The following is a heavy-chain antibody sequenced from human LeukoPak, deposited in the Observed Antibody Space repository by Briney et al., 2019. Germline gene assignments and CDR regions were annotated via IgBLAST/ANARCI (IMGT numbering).Heavy chain of an antibody. D-gene: IGHD6-13*01. V-gene: IGHV3-7*01. CDR3: ARGGIAGGD. CDR2: IKQDGSEK. Sequence: PGGSLRLSCVASGFSFGSYWMSWVRQAPGKGLEWVANIKQDGSEKYYVDSVKGRFTISRDNAKNSLYLQMNSLRAEDTAVYYCARGGIAGGDWGQGTLVTVSS. CDR1: GFSFGSYW. J-gene: IGHJ4*02.